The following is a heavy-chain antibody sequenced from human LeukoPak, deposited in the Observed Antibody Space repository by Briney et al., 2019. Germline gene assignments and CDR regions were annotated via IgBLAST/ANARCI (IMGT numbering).Heavy chain of an antibody. CDR2: IYYSGST. Sequence: SETLSLTCTVSGGSISSYYWSWIRQPPGKGLEWIGYIYYSGSTSYNPSLKSRVTISVDTSKNQFSLKLSSVTAADTAVYYCANFVDTGDYFDYWGQGTLVTVSS. J-gene: IGHJ4*02. CDR3: ANFVDTGDYFDY. V-gene: IGHV4-59*01. D-gene: IGHD5-18*01. CDR1: GGSISSYY.